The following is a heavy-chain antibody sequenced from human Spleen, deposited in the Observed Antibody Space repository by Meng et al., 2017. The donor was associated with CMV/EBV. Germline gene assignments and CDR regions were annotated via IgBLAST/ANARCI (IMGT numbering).Heavy chain of an antibody. V-gene: IGHV4-34*01. CDR1: GGSFSGYY. CDR3: AGDVRERWELLGGSDY. J-gene: IGHJ4*02. CDR2: INHSGST. Sequence: YGGSFSGYYWSWIRQPPGKGLEWIGEINHSGSTKYNPALKSRVTISVDTSKNQFSLKLSSVTAADTAVYYCAGDVRERWELLGGSDYWGQGTLVTVSS. D-gene: IGHD1-26*01.